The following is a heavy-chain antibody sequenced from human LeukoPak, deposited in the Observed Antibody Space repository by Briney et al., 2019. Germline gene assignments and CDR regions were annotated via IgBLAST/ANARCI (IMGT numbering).Heavy chain of an antibody. CDR2: ISGSGGST. J-gene: IGHJ3*02. V-gene: IGHV3-23*01. Sequence: GGSLRLSCAASGFTFTHYAMSLVRQAPGKGLEWVSTISGSGGSTYYADSVKGRFTISRDNSKNTLYLQMNSLRAEDTAVYYCAKDYGDYVGAFDIWGQGTMVTVSS. CDR3: AKDYGDYVGAFDI. CDR1: GFTFTHYA. D-gene: IGHD4-17*01.